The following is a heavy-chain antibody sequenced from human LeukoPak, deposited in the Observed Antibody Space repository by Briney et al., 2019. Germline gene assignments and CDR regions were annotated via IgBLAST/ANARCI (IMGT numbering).Heavy chain of an antibody. CDR2: ISGSGGST. J-gene: IGHJ5*02. V-gene: IGHV3-23*01. D-gene: IGHD4-23*01. Sequence: GGSLGLSCAASGFTFSSYAMSWVRHAPGKGLEWVSAISGSGGSTYYADSVKGRFTISRDNSKNTLYLQMNSLRAEDTSVYYCAKDLTVVTPDWFDPWGQGTLVTVSS. CDR1: GFTFSSYA. CDR3: AKDLTVVTPDWFDP.